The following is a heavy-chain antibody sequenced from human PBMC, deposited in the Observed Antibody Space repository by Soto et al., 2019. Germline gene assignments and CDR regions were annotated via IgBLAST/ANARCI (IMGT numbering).Heavy chain of an antibody. D-gene: IGHD3-10*01. V-gene: IGHV1-2*02. J-gene: IGHJ3*02. Sequence: VQLVQSGTEVKKPGESLRISCKASGYTFTGYYMHWVRQAPGQGLEWMGWINPNSGDTNYAQKFQGRVTMTRDTSISTAYMELSRLRSDDTAVYYCARDFYGSGSYYNLDAFDIWGQGTMVTVSS. CDR2: INPNSGDT. CDR3: ARDFYGSGSYYNLDAFDI. CDR1: GYTFTGYY.